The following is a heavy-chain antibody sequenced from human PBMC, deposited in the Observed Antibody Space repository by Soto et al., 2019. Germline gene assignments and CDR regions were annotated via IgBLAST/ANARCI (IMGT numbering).Heavy chain of an antibody. CDR1: GFIFSSYG. CDR2: MTGSGGVT. J-gene: IGHJ4*02. V-gene: IGHV3-23*01. CDR3: AKRGGTSGYYPWDY. Sequence: EVQLLESGGALVQPGGSLRLSCAASGFIFSSYGMSWVRQAPGKGLEWVSAMTGSGGVTYYADSVKGRFTISRDNSKNTLYLQMSSLRADDTAVYYCAKRGGTSGYYPWDYWGQGILVTVSS. D-gene: IGHD3-22*01.